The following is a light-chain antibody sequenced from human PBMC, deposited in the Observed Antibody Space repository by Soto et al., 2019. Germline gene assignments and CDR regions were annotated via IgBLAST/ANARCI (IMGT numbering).Light chain of an antibody. Sequence: QSVLTQPPSVSGAPGQRVTIACTANNSNIGTGFDVHRYRHSPGAAPKLLVFGTSHRPSGVPDRFSGSKSGTSASLAITGLQADDEADYFCQTSDSGLSGLIFGTGTKLTVL. CDR3: QTSDSGLSGLI. V-gene: IGLV1-40*01. CDR2: GTS. J-gene: IGLJ1*01. CDR1: NSNIGTGFD.